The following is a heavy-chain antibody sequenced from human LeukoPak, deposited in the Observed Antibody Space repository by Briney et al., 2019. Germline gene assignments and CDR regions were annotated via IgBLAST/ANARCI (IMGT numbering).Heavy chain of an antibody. D-gene: IGHD5-12*01. CDR3: ARDRGIVATMDFDY. J-gene: IGHJ4*02. Sequence: SGGSPRLSCAASGFTFSSYSMNWVRQAPGKGLEWVSYISSISSTIYYADSVKGRFTISRDNAKNSLYLQMNSLRAEDTAVYYCARDRGIVATMDFDYWGQGTLVTVSS. V-gene: IGHV3-48*01. CDR2: ISSISSTI. CDR1: GFTFSSYS.